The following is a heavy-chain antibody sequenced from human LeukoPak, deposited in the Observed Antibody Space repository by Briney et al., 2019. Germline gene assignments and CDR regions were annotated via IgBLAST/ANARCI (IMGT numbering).Heavy chain of an antibody. CDR1: GYTFTGYC. CDR3: ARDLCSGGSCYYDY. CDR2: INPNSGGT. J-gene: IGHJ4*02. Sequence: ASVKVSCKASGYTFTGYCMHWVRQAPGQGLEWMGWINPNSGGTNYAQKFQGRVTMTRDTSISTAYMELSRLRSDDTAVYYCARDLCSGGSCYYDYWGQGTLVTVSS. D-gene: IGHD2-15*01. V-gene: IGHV1-2*02.